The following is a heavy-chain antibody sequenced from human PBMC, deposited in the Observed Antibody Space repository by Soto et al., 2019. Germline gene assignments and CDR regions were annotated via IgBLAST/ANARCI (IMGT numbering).Heavy chain of an antibody. CDR1: GYTFVDYF. J-gene: IGHJ4*02. V-gene: IGHV1-46*01. CDR2: ISLRHHST. CDR3: ARDLRGSFVPDY. D-gene: IGHD3-10*01. Sequence: ASVKVSCKTSGYTFVDYFIHWVRQAPGQGLEWMGIISLRHHSTSYAQKFQDRLSVTRDPSSTTIYMELSSLRSEDTAVYYCARDLRGSFVPDYWGQGTLVTVSS.